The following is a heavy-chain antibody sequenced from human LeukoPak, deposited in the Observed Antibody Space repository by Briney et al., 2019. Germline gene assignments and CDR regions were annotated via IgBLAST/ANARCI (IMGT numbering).Heavy chain of an antibody. D-gene: IGHD6-19*01. CDR2: IYYSGST. V-gene: IGHV4-59*01. CDR1: GGSISSYY. Sequence: SETLSLTCTVSGGSISSYYWSWIRQPPGKGLEWIGYIYYSGSTNYNPSLKSRATISVDTSKNQFSLKLSSVTAADTAVYYCARARIAVAGFAFDIWGQGTMVTVSS. CDR3: ARARIAVAGFAFDI. J-gene: IGHJ3*02.